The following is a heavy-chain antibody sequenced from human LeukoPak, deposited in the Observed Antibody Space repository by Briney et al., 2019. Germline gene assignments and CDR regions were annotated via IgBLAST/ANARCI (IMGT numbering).Heavy chain of an antibody. CDR3: ATDQRYAFDY. J-gene: IGHJ4*02. D-gene: IGHD3-9*01. Sequence: GGSLRLSCATSRFSFTDYPMNWVRQAPGKGLEWISNIRTTAEGAKYAYYADSVKGRVTISRDDGKNTLYLHMNSLRDDDTAVYYCATDQRYAFDYWGQGILVTVSS. CDR2: IRTTAEGAKYA. CDR1: RFSFTDYP. V-gene: IGHV3-48*02.